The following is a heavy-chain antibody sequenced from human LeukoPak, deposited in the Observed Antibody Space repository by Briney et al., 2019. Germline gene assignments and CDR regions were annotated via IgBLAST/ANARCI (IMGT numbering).Heavy chain of an antibody. V-gene: IGHV4-61*02. D-gene: IGHD2-2*01. Sequence: SQALSLTCTVSGGSISSGSYYWSWIRQPAGKGLEWIGRIYTSGSTNYNPSLKSRVTISVDTSKNQFSLKLSSVTAADTAVYYCARGGRYCSSTSCSHYYFDYWGQGTLVTVSS. CDR3: ARGGRYCSSTSCSHYYFDY. CDR2: IYTSGST. J-gene: IGHJ4*02. CDR1: GGSISSGSYY.